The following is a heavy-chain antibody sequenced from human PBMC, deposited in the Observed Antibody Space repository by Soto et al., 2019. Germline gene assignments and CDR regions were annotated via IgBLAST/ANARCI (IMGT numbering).Heavy chain of an antibody. Sequence: PGGSLRLSCAASGFTVSTNYMSWVRQAPGKGLEWVSVIYSGGSTYYADSVKGQFTVSRDDSKNTLYLQMDSLRAEDTAMYYCARTPGIAVAGTGYFDCWGQGTLVTVSS. CDR1: GFTVSTNY. CDR2: IYSGGST. J-gene: IGHJ4*02. D-gene: IGHD6-19*01. V-gene: IGHV3-53*01. CDR3: ARTPGIAVAGTGYFDC.